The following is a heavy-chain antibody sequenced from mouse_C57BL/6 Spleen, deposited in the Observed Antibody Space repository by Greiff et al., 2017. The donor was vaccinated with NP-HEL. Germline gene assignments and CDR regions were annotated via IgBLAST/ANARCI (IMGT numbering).Heavy chain of an antibody. J-gene: IGHJ3*01. CDR2: IYPGSGST. V-gene: IGHV1-55*01. Sequence: QVQLKQPGAELVKPGASVKMSCKASGYTFTSYWITWVKQRPGQGLEWIGDIYPGSGSTNYNEKFKSKATLTVDTSSSTAYMQLSSLTSEDSAVYYCARWGYYDYDGFAYWGQGTLVTVSA. CDR3: ARWGYYDYDGFAY. CDR1: GYTFTSYW. D-gene: IGHD2-4*01.